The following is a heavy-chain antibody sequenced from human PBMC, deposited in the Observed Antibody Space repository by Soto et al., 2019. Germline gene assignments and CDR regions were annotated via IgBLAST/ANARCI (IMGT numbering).Heavy chain of an antibody. D-gene: IGHD1-26*01. J-gene: IGHJ4*02. CDR1: GFTFSSYG. CDR2: ISSSSTYI. Sequence: PGGSLRLSCVSSGFTFSSYGMNWVRQAPGKRLEWVSSISSSSTYIDYADSVKGRFTVSRDNAKNSLFLQMENLRVEDTAVFYCARKRAGGRFLDYWGQGTMVTVYS. V-gene: IGHV3-21*01. CDR3: ARKRAGGRFLDY.